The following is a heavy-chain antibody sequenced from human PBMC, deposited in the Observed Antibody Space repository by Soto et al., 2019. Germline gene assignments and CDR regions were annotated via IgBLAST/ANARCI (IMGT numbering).Heavy chain of an antibody. V-gene: IGHV4-38-2*02. CDR1: GYSISSGYY. Sequence: SETLSLTCAVSGYSISSGYYWGWIRQLPGKGLEWIGSIYHSGSTYYNPSLKSRVTISVDTSKNQFSLKLSSVTAADTAVYYCARDGSLPGYSSSWYGDGMDVWGQGTTVTVSS. CDR3: ARDGSLPGYSSSWYGDGMDV. D-gene: IGHD6-13*01. CDR2: IYHSGST. J-gene: IGHJ6*02.